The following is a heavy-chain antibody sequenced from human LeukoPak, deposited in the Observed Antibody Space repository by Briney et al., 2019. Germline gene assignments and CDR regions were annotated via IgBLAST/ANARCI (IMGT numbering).Heavy chain of an antibody. Sequence: SQTLSLTCTVSGGSISSGSYCWSWIRQPAGKGLEWIGRIYTSGSTNYNPSLKSRVTISVDTSKNQFSLKLSSVTAADTAVYYCARAEVTEDTFDIWGQGTMVTVSS. CDR1: GGSISSGSYC. D-gene: IGHD2-21*02. CDR3: ARAEVTEDTFDI. J-gene: IGHJ3*02. CDR2: IYTSGST. V-gene: IGHV4-61*02.